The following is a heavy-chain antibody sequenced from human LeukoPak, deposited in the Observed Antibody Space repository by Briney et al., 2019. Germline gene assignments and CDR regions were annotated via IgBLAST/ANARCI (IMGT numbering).Heavy chain of an antibody. J-gene: IGHJ4*02. CDR3: AKEKLPSGYSFLTDY. V-gene: IGHV3-30*02. CDR1: GFTFSSYG. CDR2: IWYDGSNK. D-gene: IGHD5-18*01. Sequence: GGSLRLSCAASGFTFSSYGMHWVRQAPGKGLEWVAVIWYDGSNKYYADSVKGRFTISRDDSKSTLYLQMNGLRPEDTAVYYCAKEKLPSGYSFLTDYWGQGTLVTVSS.